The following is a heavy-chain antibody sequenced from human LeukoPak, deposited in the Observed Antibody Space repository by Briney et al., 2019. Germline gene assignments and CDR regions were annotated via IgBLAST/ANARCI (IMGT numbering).Heavy chain of an antibody. D-gene: IGHD6-13*01. CDR3: ARVLSIAAAETYYMDV. J-gene: IGHJ6*03. CDR2: INHSGST. Sequence: PSETLSLTCAVYGGSFSGYYWSWIRQPPGKGLEWIGEINHSGSTNYNPSLKSRVTISVDTSKNQFSLKLSSVTAADTAVYYCARVLSIAAAETYYMDVWGKGTTVTASS. V-gene: IGHV4-34*01. CDR1: GGSFSGYY.